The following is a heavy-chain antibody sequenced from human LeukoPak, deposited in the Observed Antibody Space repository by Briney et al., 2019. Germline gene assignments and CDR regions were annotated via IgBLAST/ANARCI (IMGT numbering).Heavy chain of an antibody. CDR2: ISSSSSYI. J-gene: IGHJ6*03. Sequence: GGSLRLSCAASGFTFSSYGMNWVRQAPGKGLEWFSSISSSSSYIYYADSVKGRFTISRDNAKNSLYLQMNSLRAEDTAVYYCARVWRDYYDSSGYYYVQNYYYMDVWGKGTTVTVSS. D-gene: IGHD3-22*01. CDR3: ARVWRDYYDSSGYYYVQNYYYMDV. V-gene: IGHV3-21*01. CDR1: GFTFSSYG.